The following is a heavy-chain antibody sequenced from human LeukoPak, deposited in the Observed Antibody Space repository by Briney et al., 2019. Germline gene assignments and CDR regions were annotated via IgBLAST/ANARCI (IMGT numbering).Heavy chain of an antibody. D-gene: IGHD3-16*01. CDR2: ISAYNGNT. J-gene: IGHJ3*02. CDR3: ARAYITPLGAFDI. Sequence: ASVKVSCKASGGTFSSYAISWVRQAPGQGLEWMGWISAYNGNTNYAQKLQGRVTMTTDTSTSTAYMELRSLRSDDTAVYYCARAYITPLGAFDIWGQGTMVTVSS. V-gene: IGHV1-18*01. CDR1: GGTFSSYA.